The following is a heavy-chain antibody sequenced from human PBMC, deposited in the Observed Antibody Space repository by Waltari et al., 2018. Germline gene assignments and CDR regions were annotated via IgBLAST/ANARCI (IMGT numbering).Heavy chain of an antibody. V-gene: IGHV4-38-2*02. Sequence: QVQLQESGPGLVKPSETLSLTCTVSGYSISSGYYWGWIRQPPGKGLEWIGSIYHSGSTYYNPSLKSRVTISVDTSKNQFSLKRSSVTAADTAVYYCARGGYSGYSPNGYWGQGTLVTVSS. CDR2: IYHSGST. D-gene: IGHD5-12*01. CDR1: GYSISSGYY. J-gene: IGHJ4*02. CDR3: ARGGYSGYSPNGY.